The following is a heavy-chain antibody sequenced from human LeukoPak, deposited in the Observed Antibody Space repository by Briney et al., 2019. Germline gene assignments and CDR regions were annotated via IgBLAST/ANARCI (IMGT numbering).Heavy chain of an antibody. D-gene: IGHD7-27*01. J-gene: IGHJ3*02. V-gene: IGHV3-53*01. CDR3: AREIGQLGGAFDI. CDR1: GFTVSTVY. CDR2: IYGGHSA. Sequence: GGSLRLSCAASGFTVSTVYMTWVRQAPGKGLEWVSVIYGGHSAYYADSVKDRFTISRDNPKTTLNLQMNSLRAEDTAVYYCAREIGQLGGAFDIWGQGTMVTVSS.